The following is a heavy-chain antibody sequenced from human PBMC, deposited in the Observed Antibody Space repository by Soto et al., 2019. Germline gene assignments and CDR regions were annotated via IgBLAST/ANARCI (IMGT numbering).Heavy chain of an antibody. D-gene: IGHD1-1*01. J-gene: IGHJ4*02. CDR3: VRQKKRSFDY. CDR2: ISGSSKTI. CDR1: GVTFSDSS. Sequence: GGSLRLSCAASGVTFSDSSINWVRQAPGKGLEWVSYISGSSKTIYYADSVKGRFTISRDNAKNSVYLQMNSLRDEDTAVYYCVRQKKRSFDYWGPGALVTVST. V-gene: IGHV3-48*02.